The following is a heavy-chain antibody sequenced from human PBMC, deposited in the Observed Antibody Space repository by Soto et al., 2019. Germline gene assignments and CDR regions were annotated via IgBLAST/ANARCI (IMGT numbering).Heavy chain of an antibody. CDR3: ARHGSGYYPYFDY. Sequence: ESLKISCKESGYNLANFWISWVRQIPGKGLEWVGRIDPSDSYTSYSPSFQGHVTISADKSISTAYLQWSSLKASDTAIYYCARHGSGYYPYFDYWGQGTLVTVSS. V-gene: IGHV5-10-1*01. J-gene: IGHJ4*02. CDR1: GYNLANFW. D-gene: IGHD3-22*01. CDR2: IDPSDSYT.